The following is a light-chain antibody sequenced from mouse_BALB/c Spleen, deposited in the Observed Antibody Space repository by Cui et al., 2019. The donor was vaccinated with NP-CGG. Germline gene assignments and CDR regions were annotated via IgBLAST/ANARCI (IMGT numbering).Light chain of an antibody. CDR2: GTK. CDR3: ALWYSNHWV. J-gene: IGLJ1*01. Sequence: AVVTQESALTTSPGETVTLTSRSSTGAVATSDYANWVQEKPDHLFTGLIGGTKNRAPGVPARFSGSLIGDKAALTITGAQTEDEAIYFCALWYSNHWVFGGGTKLTVL. CDR1: TGAVATSDY. V-gene: IGLV1*01.